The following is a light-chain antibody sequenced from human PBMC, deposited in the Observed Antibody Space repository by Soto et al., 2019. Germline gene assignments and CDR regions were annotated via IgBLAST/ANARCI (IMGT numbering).Light chain of an antibody. CDR3: QQYNVYPFT. Sequence: DIQTTQSPSSLSASLADIVNITVRASQGVSTFLAWFQQKPGKAPKSLIYFASSLQSGVPSRFSGSGSGTDFTLTISSLQPEDFATYYCQQYNVYPFTFGGGTKVDIK. J-gene: IGKJ4*01. CDR2: FAS. CDR1: QGVSTF. V-gene: IGKV1-16*01.